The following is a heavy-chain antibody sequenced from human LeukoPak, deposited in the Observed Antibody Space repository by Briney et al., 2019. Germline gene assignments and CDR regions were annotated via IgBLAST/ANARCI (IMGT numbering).Heavy chain of an antibody. D-gene: IGHD4-11*01. Sequence: SETLSLTCAVYGGSFSGYYWSWIRQPPGKGLEWIGEINHSGSTNYNPSLKSRVTISVDTSKNQFSLKLSSVTAADTAVYYCARDRVRGTSNPYFDYWGQGTLVTVSS. J-gene: IGHJ4*02. V-gene: IGHV4-34*01. CDR2: INHSGST. CDR3: ARDRVRGTSNPYFDY. CDR1: GGSFSGYY.